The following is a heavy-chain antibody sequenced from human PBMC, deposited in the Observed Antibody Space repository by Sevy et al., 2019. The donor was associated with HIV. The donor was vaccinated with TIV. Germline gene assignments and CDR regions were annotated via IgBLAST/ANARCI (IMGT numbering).Heavy chain of an antibody. CDR1: GYSFTNFG. D-gene: IGHD5-12*01. CDR2: ISAYNGNT. V-gene: IGHV1-18*01. Sequence: ASVKVSCKASGYSFTNFGITWVRQAPGQGLEWMGWISAYNGNTNYAQKFQDRVNMTKETSTSTAYMEVRSLRSDDTAVYYCAGGLLAIAGYSNRWSGAYWGQGTLVTVSS. CDR3: AGGLLAIAGYSNRWSGAY. J-gene: IGHJ4*02.